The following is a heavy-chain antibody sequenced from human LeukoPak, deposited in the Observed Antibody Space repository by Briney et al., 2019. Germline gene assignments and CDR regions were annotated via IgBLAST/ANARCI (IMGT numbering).Heavy chain of an antibody. CDR1: GYTFTTYG. CDR3: ARGVDFWSGYLIFYYFDY. D-gene: IGHD3-3*01. V-gene: IGHV1-18*01. J-gene: IGHJ4*02. CDR2: ISAYNGNT. Sequence: APVKVSCKSSGYTFTTYGISWVRQAPGQGLEWIGWISAYNGNTNYAQKLQGRVTMTTDTSTSTAYMELRSLRSDDTAVYYCARGVDFWSGYLIFYYFDYWGQGTLVTVSS.